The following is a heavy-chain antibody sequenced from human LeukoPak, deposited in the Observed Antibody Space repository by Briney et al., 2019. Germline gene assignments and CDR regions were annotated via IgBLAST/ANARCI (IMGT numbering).Heavy chain of an antibody. CDR1: GGSFSCYY. V-gene: IGHV4-34*01. Sequence: SETLSLTCAVYGGSFSCYYWIWIRQPPGKGLEWIGEINHSGSTNYNPSLKSRVTISVDTSKNQFSLKLSSVTAADTAVYYCARSRLFRLKAFDYWGQGTLVTVSS. J-gene: IGHJ4*02. D-gene: IGHD2-2*01. CDR2: INHSGST. CDR3: ARSRLFRLKAFDY.